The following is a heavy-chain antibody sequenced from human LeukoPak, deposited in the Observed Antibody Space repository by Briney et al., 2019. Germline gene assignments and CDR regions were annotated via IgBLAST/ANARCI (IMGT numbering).Heavy chain of an antibody. Sequence: SETLSLTCTVSGGSISSYYWSWIRQPPGKGLEWIGYIYYSGSTNYNSSLKSRVTISVDTSKNQFSLKLSSVTAADTAVYYCARDLGYCSSTSCYLGWFDPWGQGTLVTVSS. J-gene: IGHJ5*02. CDR2: IYYSGST. CDR1: GGSISSYY. CDR3: ARDLGYCSSTSCYLGWFDP. D-gene: IGHD2-2*01. V-gene: IGHV4-59*01.